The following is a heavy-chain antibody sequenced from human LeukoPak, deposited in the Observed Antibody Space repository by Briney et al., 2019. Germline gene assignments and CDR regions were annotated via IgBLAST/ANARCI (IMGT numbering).Heavy chain of an antibody. D-gene: IGHD3-3*01. CDR3: ARGVATVDY. CDR2: IYYSGST. Sequence: SETLSLTCTVSGGSISSSNYYWGWIRQPPGKGLEWIGSIYYSGSTYYNPSLKSRVAISADTSKNQFSLKLSSVTAADTAVYYCARGVATVDYWGQGTLATVSS. CDR1: GGSISSSNYY. V-gene: IGHV4-39*07. J-gene: IGHJ4*02.